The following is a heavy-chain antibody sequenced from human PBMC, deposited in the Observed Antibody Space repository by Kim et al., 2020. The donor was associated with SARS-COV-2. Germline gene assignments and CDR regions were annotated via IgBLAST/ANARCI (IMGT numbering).Heavy chain of an antibody. Sequence: ASVKVSCKASGYTFTSYGISWVRQAPGQGLEWMGWISAYNGNTNYAQKLQGRVTMTTDTSTSTAYMELRSLRSDDTAVYYCARDHQHRRGVVVVAAYWGQGTLVTVSS. CDR2: ISAYNGNT. J-gene: IGHJ4*02. CDR1: GYTFTSYG. V-gene: IGHV1-18*01. CDR3: ARDHQHRRGVVVVAAY. D-gene: IGHD2-15*01.